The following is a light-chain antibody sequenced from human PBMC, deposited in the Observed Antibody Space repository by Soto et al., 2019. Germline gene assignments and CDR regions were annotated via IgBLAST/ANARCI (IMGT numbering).Light chain of an antibody. CDR2: EVS. CDR1: SRDVGAYSS. Sequence: QSALTQPASVSGSPGQSITISCTGTSRDVGAYSSVSWYQQHPGKAPKLMIFEVSNRPSGVSNRFSGSKSGNTASLAISGLQAEDEADYYCNSYTSNNSRVFGTGTKGTVL. J-gene: IGLJ1*01. CDR3: NSYTSNNSRV. V-gene: IGLV2-14*01.